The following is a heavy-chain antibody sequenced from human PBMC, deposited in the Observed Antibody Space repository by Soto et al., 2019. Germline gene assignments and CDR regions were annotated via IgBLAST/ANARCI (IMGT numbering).Heavy chain of an antibody. CDR3: ARARLDDYIWGSYRYLFDY. CDR1: GGSISSGGYY. Sequence: SETLSLTCTVSGGSISSGGYYWSWIRQHPGKGLEWIGYIYYSGSTYYNPSLKSRVTISVDTSKNQFSLKLSSVTAADTAVYYCARARLDDYIWGSYRYLFDYWGQGTLVTVSS. D-gene: IGHD3-16*02. V-gene: IGHV4-31*03. CDR2: IYYSGST. J-gene: IGHJ4*02.